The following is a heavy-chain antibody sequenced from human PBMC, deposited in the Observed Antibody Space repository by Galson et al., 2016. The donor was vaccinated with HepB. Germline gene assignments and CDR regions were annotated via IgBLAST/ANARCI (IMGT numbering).Heavy chain of an antibody. Sequence: SLRLSCAASGFTVSSNYMSWVRQAPGKGLEWVSVTYSGGGIYYADSVKGRFTISRDNSKNTLYLQMNSLRAEDTAVYYCARDLPLLGWGQGTLVTVSS. CDR1: GFTVSSNY. V-gene: IGHV3-53*01. CDR2: TYSGGGI. D-gene: IGHD2-15*01. CDR3: ARDLPLLG. J-gene: IGHJ4*02.